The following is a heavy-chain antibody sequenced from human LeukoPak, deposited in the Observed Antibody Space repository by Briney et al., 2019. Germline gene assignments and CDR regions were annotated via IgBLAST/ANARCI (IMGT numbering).Heavy chain of an antibody. D-gene: IGHD6-13*01. CDR2: IYYSGST. J-gene: IGHJ5*02. CDR3: ARGYSSSWYFNWFDP. CDR1: GGSISSSSYY. V-gene: IGHV4-39*07. Sequence: PSETLSLTCTVSGGSISSSSYYWGWIRQPPGKGLEWIGNIYYSGSTYYNPSLKSRVTISVDTSKNQFSLKLTSVTAADTAVYYCARGYSSSWYFNWFDPWGQGTLVTVSS.